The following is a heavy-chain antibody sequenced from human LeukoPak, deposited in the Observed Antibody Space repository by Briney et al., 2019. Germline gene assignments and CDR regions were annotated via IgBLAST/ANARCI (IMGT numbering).Heavy chain of an antibody. CDR3: ARSTMVRGSYYYYGMDV. CDR2: IIPIFGTA. CDR1: GGTFSSYA. Sequence: SVKVSCKASGGTFSSYAISWVRQAPGQGLEWMGGIIPIFGTANYAQKFQGRVTITADQSTSTAYMELSSLRSEDTAVYYCARSTMVRGSYYYYGMDVWGKGTTVTVSS. V-gene: IGHV1-69*01. J-gene: IGHJ6*04. D-gene: IGHD3-10*01.